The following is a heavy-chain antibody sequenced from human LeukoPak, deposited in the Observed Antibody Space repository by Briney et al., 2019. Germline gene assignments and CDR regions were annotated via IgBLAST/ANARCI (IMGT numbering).Heavy chain of an antibody. CDR1: GFTFNDYA. D-gene: IGHD5-18*01. CDR3: AKEENSYRYQYDY. V-gene: IGHV3-9*01. J-gene: IGHJ4*02. Sequence: GRSLRLSCAASGFTFNDYAMHWVRQAPGKGLEWVSGITWNSGTINYADSVKGRFTISRDNSKNTLYLQMNSLRAEDTAVYYCAKEENSYRYQYDYWGQGTLVTVSS. CDR2: ITWNSGTI.